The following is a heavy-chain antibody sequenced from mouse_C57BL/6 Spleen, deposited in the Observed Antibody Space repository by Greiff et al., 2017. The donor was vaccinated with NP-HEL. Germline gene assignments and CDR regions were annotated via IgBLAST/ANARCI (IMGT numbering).Heavy chain of an antibody. J-gene: IGHJ2*01. D-gene: IGHD1-1*01. CDR2: IYPGDGDT. CDR3: AREDYYGSSDEDY. V-gene: IGHV1-80*01. Sequence: QVQLQQSGAELVKPGASVKISCKASGYAFSSYWMNWVKQRPGKGLEWIGQIYPGDGDTNYNGKFKGKATLTADKSSSTAYMQLSSLTSEDSAVYFCAREDYYGSSDEDYWGQGTTLTVSS. CDR1: GYAFSSYW.